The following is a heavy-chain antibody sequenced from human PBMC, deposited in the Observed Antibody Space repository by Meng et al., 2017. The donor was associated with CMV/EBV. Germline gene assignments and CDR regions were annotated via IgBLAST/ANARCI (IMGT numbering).Heavy chain of an antibody. CDR3: ARDTIFRSLDY. V-gene: IGHV4-59*01. CDR1: GGSISSYY. J-gene: IGHJ4*02. D-gene: IGHD3-3*01. CDR2: INYSGST. Sequence: SETLSLTCTVSGGSISSYYCSWIRQPPGKGLEWIGYINYSGSTNYNPSLKSRVTISVDTSKNQFSLKLGSVTAADTAVYYCARDTIFRSLDYWGQGTLVTVSS.